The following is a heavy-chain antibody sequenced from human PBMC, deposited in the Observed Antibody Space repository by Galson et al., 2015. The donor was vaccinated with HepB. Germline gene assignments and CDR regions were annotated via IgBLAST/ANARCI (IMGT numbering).Heavy chain of an antibody. CDR3: ARSKFSGSYFDY. Sequence: SLRLSCAASGFTFSSYSMNWVRQAPGKGLEWVSSISSSSSYIYYADSVKGRFTISRDNAKNSLYLQMNSLRAEDTAVYYCARSKFSGSYFDYWGQGTLVTVSS. CDR2: ISSSSSYI. V-gene: IGHV3-21*01. CDR1: GFTFSSYS. J-gene: IGHJ4*02. D-gene: IGHD1-26*01.